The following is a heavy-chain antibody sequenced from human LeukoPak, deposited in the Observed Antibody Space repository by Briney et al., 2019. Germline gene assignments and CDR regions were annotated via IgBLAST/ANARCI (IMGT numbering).Heavy chain of an antibody. Sequence: PSETLPLTCTVSGGSISSYYWSWIRQPPGKGLEWIGYIYYSGSTNYNPSLKSRVTISVDTSKNQFSLKLSSVTAADTAVYYCARLYDFWSGYYFDYWGQGTLVTVSS. CDR1: GGSISSYY. CDR2: IYYSGST. V-gene: IGHV4-59*01. CDR3: ARLYDFWSGYYFDY. J-gene: IGHJ4*02. D-gene: IGHD3-3*01.